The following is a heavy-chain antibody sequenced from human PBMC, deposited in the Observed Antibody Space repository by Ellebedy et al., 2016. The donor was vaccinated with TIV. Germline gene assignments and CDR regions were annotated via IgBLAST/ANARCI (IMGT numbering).Heavy chain of an antibody. D-gene: IGHD2-2*01. Sequence: GGSLRLSXAASGFTFKSYDMRWVRQVPGKGLEWVAVISSDGGRKHYADSVKGRFTISRDNSKNTLFLQMNSLRPEDAAVFYCAKEKRYCSSANCPLGYWGQGNLVTVSS. CDR2: ISSDGGRK. V-gene: IGHV3-30*18. J-gene: IGHJ4*02. CDR3: AKEKRYCSSANCPLGY. CDR1: GFTFKSYD.